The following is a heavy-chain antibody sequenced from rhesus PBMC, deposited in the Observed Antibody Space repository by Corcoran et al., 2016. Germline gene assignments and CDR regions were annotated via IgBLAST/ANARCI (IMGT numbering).Heavy chain of an antibody. D-gene: IGHD6-13*01. V-gene: IGHV4-65*01. CDR2: IYGGRWTT. CDR3: ARQVGSWSYYFDY. J-gene: IGHJ4*01. CDR1: GGSISSSNW. Sequence: QVQLQESGPGLVKPSETLSLTCAVSGGSISSSNWWSWIRQSPGKGLELIGYIYGGRWTTSSNPSLKSRVPISTDRAKNQFSLKLSAVTAADTAVYYCARQVGSWSYYFDYWGQGVLVTVSS.